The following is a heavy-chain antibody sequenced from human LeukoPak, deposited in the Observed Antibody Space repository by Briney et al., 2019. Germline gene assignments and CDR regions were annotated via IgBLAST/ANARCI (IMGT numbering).Heavy chain of an antibody. Sequence: ASVKVSCKASGYTFTSYIISRVRQAPGQGLEWMGWINAYNGNTDYAQRVQGRVTMTTDTSTSTAYMELRSLRSDDTAVYYCARDRHIAAAVYYYYMDVWGKGTPVTVSS. D-gene: IGHD6-13*01. V-gene: IGHV1-18*01. CDR1: GYTFTSYI. CDR2: INAYNGNT. CDR3: ARDRHIAAAVYYYYMDV. J-gene: IGHJ6*03.